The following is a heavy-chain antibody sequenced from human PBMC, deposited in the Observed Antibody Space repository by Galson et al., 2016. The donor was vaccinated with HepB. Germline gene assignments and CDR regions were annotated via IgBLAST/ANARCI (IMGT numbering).Heavy chain of an antibody. CDR1: GFGLGDYH. CDR2: ISHSGKTI. V-gene: IGHV3-11*01. Sequence: SLRLSCAASGFGLGDYHMSWIRQTPGKGLEWVSYISHSGKTIFYADSVKGRFAISRENAKNSLYLQMNSLRDEDTAFYYCARFPSYCGDGCFSGYRQHWGQGTLVIVSS. J-gene: IGHJ1*01. CDR3: ARFPSYCGDGCFSGYRQH. D-gene: IGHD2-21*02.